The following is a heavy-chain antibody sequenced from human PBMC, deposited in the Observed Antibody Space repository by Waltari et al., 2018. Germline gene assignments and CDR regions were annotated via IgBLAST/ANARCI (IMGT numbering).Heavy chain of an antibody. D-gene: IGHD6-13*01. Sequence: EVQLVESGGGLVQPGGSLILSCAASGFTFSSYSMNWVRQAPGKGLAWVSYISSSSSTIYYADAVKGRFTISRDNAKNSLYLQMNSLRAEDTAVYYCAREKVEQQLDYWGQGTLVTVSS. CDR1: GFTFSSYS. J-gene: IGHJ4*02. CDR3: AREKVEQQLDY. V-gene: IGHV3-48*04. CDR2: ISSSSSTI.